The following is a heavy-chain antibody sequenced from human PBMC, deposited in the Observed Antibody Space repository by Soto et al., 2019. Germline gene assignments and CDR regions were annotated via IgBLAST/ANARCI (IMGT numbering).Heavy chain of an antibody. Sequence: ASVNVFCKASGGTFSSYAISWVRPAPGQGLEWMGGIIPIFGTANYAQKFQGRVTITADESTSTAYMELSSLRSEDTAVYYCAAEYCTNGVGYTRFDPWGQGTLVTVSS. CDR3: AAEYCTNGVGYTRFDP. J-gene: IGHJ5*02. CDR1: GGTFSSYA. CDR2: IIPIFGTA. D-gene: IGHD2-8*01. V-gene: IGHV1-69*13.